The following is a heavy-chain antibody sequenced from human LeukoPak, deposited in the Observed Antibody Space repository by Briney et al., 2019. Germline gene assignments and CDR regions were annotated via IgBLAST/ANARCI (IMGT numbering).Heavy chain of an antibody. D-gene: IGHD6-19*01. CDR1: GFTFSSYS. CDR3: ARDMGSSGWSSYYYGMDV. CDR2: ISSSSSYI. V-gene: IGHV3-21*01. J-gene: IGHJ6*02. Sequence: PGGSLRLSCAASGFTFSSYSMNWARQAPGKGLEWVSSISSSSSYIYYADSVKGRFTISRDNAKNSLYLQMNSLRAEDTAVYYCARDMGSSGWSSYYYGMDVWGQGTTVTVSS.